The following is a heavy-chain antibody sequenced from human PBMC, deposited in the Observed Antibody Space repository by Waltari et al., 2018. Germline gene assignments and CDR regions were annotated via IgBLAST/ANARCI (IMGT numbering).Heavy chain of an antibody. CDR3: ARPLPAATIGYYGMDV. J-gene: IGHJ6*02. CDR1: GYTFTSYY. V-gene: IGHV1-46*01. CDR2: INPSGGST. Sequence: QVQLVQSGAEVKKPGASVKVSCKASGYTFTSYYMHWVRQAPGQGLEWMGIINPSGGSTSYEQKFQGRVTMTRDTSTSTVYMELSSLRSEDTAVYYCARPLPAATIGYYGMDVWGQGTTVTVSS. D-gene: IGHD2-2*01.